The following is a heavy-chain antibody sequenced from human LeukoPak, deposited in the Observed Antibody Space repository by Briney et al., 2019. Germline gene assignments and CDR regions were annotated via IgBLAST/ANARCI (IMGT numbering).Heavy chain of an antibody. D-gene: IGHD6-13*01. CDR3: AGLSIAAAGPRYWYFDL. V-gene: IGHV3-11*01. Sequence: GGSLRLSCAASGFTFSDYYMSWIRQAPGKGLEWVSYISSSGSTIYYADSVKGRFTISRDNAKNSLYLQMNSLRAEDTAVYYCAGLSIAAAGPRYWYFDLWGRGTLVTVSS. CDR1: GFTFSDYY. J-gene: IGHJ2*01. CDR2: ISSSGSTI.